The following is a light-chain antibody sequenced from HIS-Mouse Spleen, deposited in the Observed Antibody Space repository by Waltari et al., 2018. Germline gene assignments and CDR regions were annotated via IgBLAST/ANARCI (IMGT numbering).Light chain of an antibody. CDR3: QVWDSSSDHPV. J-gene: IGLJ3*02. Sequence: SYVLTQPPSVSVAPGQTARITCGGTNIGSKSVHWYQQKPGQAPVLVVYDDGDRPSGIPERFSGSNSGNTATLTISRVEAGDEADYYCQVWDSSSDHPVFGGGTKLTVL. CDR1: NIGSKS. CDR2: DDG. V-gene: IGLV3-21*02.